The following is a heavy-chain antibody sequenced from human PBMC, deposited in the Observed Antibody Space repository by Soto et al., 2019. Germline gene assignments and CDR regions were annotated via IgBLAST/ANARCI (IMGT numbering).Heavy chain of an antibody. Sequence: QLQLQESGPGLVKPSETLSLTCTVSGGSISSSSYYWGWIRQPPGKGLEWIGSIYYSGSTYYNPSXXXRXXISVDTSKNQYSLKQRSVTAAAAAVCHSARRRKAFYYWSDPWGQGTLVTVSS. CDR3: ARRRKAFYYWSDP. V-gene: IGHV4-39*01. D-gene: IGHD3-3*02. J-gene: IGHJ5*02. CDR1: GGSISSSSYY. CDR2: IYYSGST.